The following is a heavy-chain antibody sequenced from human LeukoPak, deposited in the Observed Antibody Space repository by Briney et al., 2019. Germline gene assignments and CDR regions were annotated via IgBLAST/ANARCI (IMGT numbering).Heavy chain of an antibody. V-gene: IGHV4-34*01. CDR2: INHSGST. J-gene: IGHJ3*02. CDR1: GGSFSGYY. CDR3: ARNPGRWPVIRDAFDI. Sequence: PSETLSLTCAASGGSFSGYYWSWIRQPPGKGLEWIGEINHSGSTNYNPSLKSRVTISVDTSKNQFSLKLSSVTAADTAVYYCARNPGRWPVIRDAFDIWGQGTMVTVSS. D-gene: IGHD5-24*01.